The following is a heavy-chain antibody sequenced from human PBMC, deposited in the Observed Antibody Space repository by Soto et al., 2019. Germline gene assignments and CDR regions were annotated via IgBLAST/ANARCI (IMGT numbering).Heavy chain of an antibody. CDR2: IKSKTDGGTT. V-gene: IGHV3-15*07. D-gene: IGHD2-21*02. Sequence: GGSLRLSCAASGFTFSNAWMNWVRQAPGKGLEWVGRIKSKTDGGTTDYAAPVKGRFTISRDDSKNTLYLQMNSLKTEDTAVYYCTTSVPGVVVTAIRGFDAFDIWGQGTMVTVSS. CDR1: GFTFSNAW. CDR3: TTSVPGVVVTAIRGFDAFDI. J-gene: IGHJ3*02.